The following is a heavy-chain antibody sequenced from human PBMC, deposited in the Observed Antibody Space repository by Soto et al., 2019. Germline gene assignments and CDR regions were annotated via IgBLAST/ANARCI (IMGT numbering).Heavy chain of an antibody. D-gene: IGHD3-22*01. CDR3: ARVRRSSGYYYGY. CDR2: INPSGGST. V-gene: IGHV1-46*01. Sequence: INPSGGSTSYAQKFQGRVTMTRDTSTSTVYMELSSLRSEDTAGYYCARVRRSSGYYYGYWGQGTPVTVSS. J-gene: IGHJ4*02.